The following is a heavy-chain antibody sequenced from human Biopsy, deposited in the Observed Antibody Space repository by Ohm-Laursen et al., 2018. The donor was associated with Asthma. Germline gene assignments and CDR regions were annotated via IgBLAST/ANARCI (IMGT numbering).Heavy chain of an antibody. CDR1: GGSFSYYY. V-gene: IGHV4-59*01. J-gene: IGHJ4*02. D-gene: IGHD2-21*02. Sequence: VTLSLTCAVYGGSFSYYYWTWIPQPPGKGLESIGHGSYSGSTNYNPSLKSRATISIDASKNQFSLKLTSVTAADTAVYYCARGVDRVTGLLDHFDSWGQGTLVTVSS. CDR3: ARGVDRVTGLLDHFDS. CDR2: GSYSGST.